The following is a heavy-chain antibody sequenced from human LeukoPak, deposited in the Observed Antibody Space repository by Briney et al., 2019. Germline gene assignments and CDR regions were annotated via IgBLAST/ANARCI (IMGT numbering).Heavy chain of an antibody. CDR2: INPNGGDT. J-gene: IGHJ4*02. Sequence: ASVKVSCKASGYTFAAYFIHWVRQAPGQGLEWMGRINPNGGDTNYAQKFQGRVTMTGDTSISTVYMELSSLRSDDTAMYYCARVGFTSSWSNFDYWGQGTLVTVSS. D-gene: IGHD6-13*01. V-gene: IGHV1-2*06. CDR3: ARVGFTSSWSNFDY. CDR1: GYTFAAYF.